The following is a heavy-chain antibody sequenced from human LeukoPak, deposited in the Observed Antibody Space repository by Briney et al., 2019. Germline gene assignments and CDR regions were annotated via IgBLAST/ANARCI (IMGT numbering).Heavy chain of an antibody. D-gene: IGHD3-10*01. Sequence: ASVKVSCKDSGYTFTSYGFSWVRQARGQGLEWMGWISTYYGNTDYAQKLQDRDTMTTDTSTSPAYMELTSLRSDDTAVYYCARVYSTNYYGSGDRPFLFDYWGQGTVVTVSS. CDR2: ISTYYGNT. J-gene: IGHJ4*02. CDR1: GYTFTSYG. V-gene: IGHV1-18*01. CDR3: ARVYSTNYYGSGDRPFLFDY.